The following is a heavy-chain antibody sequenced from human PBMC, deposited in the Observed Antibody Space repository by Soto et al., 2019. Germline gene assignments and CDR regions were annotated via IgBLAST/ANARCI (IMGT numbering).Heavy chain of an antibody. Sequence: QVQLQESGPGLVKPSETLSLTCTVSGGSISSYYWSWIRQPPGKGLEWIGYIYYSGSTNHNPSLKSRVTISVDTSKNQFSLKLSSVTAADTAVYYCARGPWGLTYYDILTGYDFDYWGQGTLVTVSS. CDR3: ARGPWGLTYYDILTGYDFDY. D-gene: IGHD3-9*01. CDR2: IYYSGST. CDR1: GGSISSYY. J-gene: IGHJ4*02. V-gene: IGHV4-59*01.